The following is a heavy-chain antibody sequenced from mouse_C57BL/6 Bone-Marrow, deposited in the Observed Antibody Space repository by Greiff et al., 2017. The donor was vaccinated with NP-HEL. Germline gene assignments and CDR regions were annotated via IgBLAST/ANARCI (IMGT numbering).Heavy chain of an antibody. CDR2: IWSGGSK. Sequence: QVQLQQSGPGLVQPSQSLSITCTVSGFSLTSYGVHWVRQSPGKGLEWLGVIWSGGSKDYYAAFISRLSTSKDNSKSQVFFKMNSLQADDTAIYYCAQKGYGGYWGQGTTLTVSS. J-gene: IGHJ2*01. V-gene: IGHV2-2*01. CDR1: GFSLTSYG. D-gene: IGHD1-1*02. CDR3: AQKGYGGY.